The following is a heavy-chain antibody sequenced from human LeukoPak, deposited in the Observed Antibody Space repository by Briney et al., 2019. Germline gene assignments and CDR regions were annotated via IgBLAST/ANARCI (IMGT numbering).Heavy chain of an antibody. CDR2: IIPIFGTA. J-gene: IGHJ4*02. V-gene: IGHV1-69*13. D-gene: IGHD3-9*01. CDR1: GGTFSSYA. Sequence: GASVKVSCKASGGTFSSYAISWVRPAPGQGLEWMGGIIPIFGTANYAQKFQGRVTITADESTSTAYMELSSLRSEDTAVYYCARDSGLLRYFDWLGYWGQGTLVTVSS. CDR3: ARDSGLLRYFDWLGY.